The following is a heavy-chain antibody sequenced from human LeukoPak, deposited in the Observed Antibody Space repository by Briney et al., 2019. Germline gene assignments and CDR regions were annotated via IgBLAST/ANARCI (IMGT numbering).Heavy chain of an antibody. CDR1: GGSISRDY. D-gene: IGHD5-18*01. CDR3: AREGSDSYGYRYFDL. J-gene: IGHJ2*01. CDR2: IYYTGST. Sequence: SETLSLTCTVSGGSISRDYWSWIRQPPGKGLEWIGYIYYTGSTNYNPSLKSRVTISVDTSKNQFSLKLSSVTAADTAVYYCAREGSDSYGYRYFDLWGRGTLVTVSS. V-gene: IGHV4-59*01.